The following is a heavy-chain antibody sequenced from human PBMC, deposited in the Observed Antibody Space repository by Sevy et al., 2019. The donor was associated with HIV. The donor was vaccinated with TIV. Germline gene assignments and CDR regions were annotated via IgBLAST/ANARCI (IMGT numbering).Heavy chain of an antibody. CDR2: INPNSGGT. J-gene: IGHJ4*02. V-gene: IGHV1-2*02. CDR3: ARILKSGYDWENFDY. CDR1: GYTFTGYY. D-gene: IGHD5-12*01. Sequence: ASVKVSCKASGYTFTGYYMHWVRQAPGQGLEWMGWINPNSGGTNYAQKFQGRVTMTRDTSISTAYMELSRLRSDDTAVYYCARILKSGYDWENFDYWSQGTLVTVSS.